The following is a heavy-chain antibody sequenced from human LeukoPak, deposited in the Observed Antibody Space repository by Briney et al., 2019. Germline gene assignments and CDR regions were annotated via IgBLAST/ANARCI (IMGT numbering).Heavy chain of an antibody. J-gene: IGHJ4*02. D-gene: IGHD6-13*01. CDR3: ARVREPRRIAPLDY. CDR1: GYTFTSYA. CDR2: INTSTGNP. V-gene: IGHV7-4-1*02. Sequence: ASVKVSCKASGYTFTSYAMNWVRQAPGQGLEWMGWINTSTGNPTYAQGFTGRFVFSLDTSVSTAYLQISSLKAEDTAVYYCARVREPRRIAPLDYWGQGTLVTVSS.